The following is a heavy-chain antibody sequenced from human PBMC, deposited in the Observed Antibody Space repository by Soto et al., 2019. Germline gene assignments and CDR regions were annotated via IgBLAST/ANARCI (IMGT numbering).Heavy chain of an antibody. J-gene: IGHJ4*02. V-gene: IGHV4-4*02. Sequence: SETLSLTCPVSVGSFTSNNWWTLVRQPPGQGLEWIGEIYRTGSTNYNPSLKSRVTISLDKSENQFSLKVTSLTAADTAVYYCASRDPGTSVDYWGQGTLVTVSS. D-gene: IGHD1-7*01. CDR3: ASRDPGTSVDY. CDR2: IYRTGST. CDR1: VGSFTSNNW.